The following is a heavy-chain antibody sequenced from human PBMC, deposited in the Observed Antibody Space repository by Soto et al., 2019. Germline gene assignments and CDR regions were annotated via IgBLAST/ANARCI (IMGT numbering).Heavy chain of an antibody. J-gene: IGHJ6*02. CDR1: GYTFTSYG. CDR2: ISAYNGNT. CDR3: ARDRYYSTYYYYYGMDV. V-gene: IGHV1-18*04. D-gene: IGHD1-1*01. Sequence: VASVKVSCKASGYTFTSYGISWVRQAPGQGLEWMGWISAYNGNTNYAQKLQGRVTMTTDTSTSTAYMELRSLRSDDTAVYYCARDRYYSTYYYYYGMDVWGQGTTVTVSS.